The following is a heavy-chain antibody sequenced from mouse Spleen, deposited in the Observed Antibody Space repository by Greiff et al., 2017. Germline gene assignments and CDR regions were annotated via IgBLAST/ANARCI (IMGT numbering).Heavy chain of an antibody. Sequence: EVQLQESGPELVKPGASVKLSCKASGYSFTDYNMNWVKQSTGKSLEWIGVINPNSGTTSYNQKFKGKATLTVDQSSSIAYMQLHSLTLGASAVFYYTRRLLWYFGVWGAGASVTGSS. J-gene: IGHJ1*01. V-gene: IGHV1-39*01. D-gene: IGHD2-13*01. CDR3: TRRLLWYFGV. CDR2: INPNSGTT. CDR1: GYSFTDYN.